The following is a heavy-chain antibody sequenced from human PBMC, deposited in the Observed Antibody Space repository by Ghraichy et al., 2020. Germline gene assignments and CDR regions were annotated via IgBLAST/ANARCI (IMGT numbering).Heavy chain of an antibody. CDR3: ARETLAYYDSSGYYYSFDY. CDR1: GGSISSGGYY. CDR2: IYYSGST. V-gene: IGHV4-31*03. J-gene: IGHJ4*02. Sequence: SLNISCTVSGGSISSGGYYWSWIRQHPGKGLEWIGYIYYSGSTYYNPSLKSRVTISVDTSKNQFSLKLSSVTAADTAVYYCARETLAYYDSSGYYYSFDYWGQGTLVTVSS. D-gene: IGHD3-22*01.